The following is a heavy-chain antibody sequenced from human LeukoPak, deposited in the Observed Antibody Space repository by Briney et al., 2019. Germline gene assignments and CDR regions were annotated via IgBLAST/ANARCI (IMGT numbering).Heavy chain of an antibody. Sequence: SETLSLTCTVSGGSISSYYWSWIRQPPGKGLEWIGYIYYSGSTNYNPSLKSRVTISVDTSKNQFSLKPSSVTAADTAVYYCARLYASLYYGMDVWGQGTTVTVSS. CDR3: ARLYASLYYGMDV. V-gene: IGHV4-59*01. CDR1: GGSISSYY. D-gene: IGHD5/OR15-5a*01. CDR2: IYYSGST. J-gene: IGHJ6*02.